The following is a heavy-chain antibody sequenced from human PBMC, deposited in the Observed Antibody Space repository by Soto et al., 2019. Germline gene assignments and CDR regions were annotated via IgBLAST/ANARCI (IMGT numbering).Heavy chain of an antibody. CDR1: GFTFSSYW. Sequence: GGSLRLSCAASGFTFSSYWMHWVRQAPGKGLVWVSRINSDGSSTSYADSVKGRFTISRDNAKNTLYLQMNSLRAEDTAVYYCATAIRAGVFGLFDYWGQGTLVTVSS. CDR2: INSDGSST. CDR3: ATAIRAGVFGLFDY. D-gene: IGHD3-10*01. J-gene: IGHJ4*02. V-gene: IGHV3-74*01.